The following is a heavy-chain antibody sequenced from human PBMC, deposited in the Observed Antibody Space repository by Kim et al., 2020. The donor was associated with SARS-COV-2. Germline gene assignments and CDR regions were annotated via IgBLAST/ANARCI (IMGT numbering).Heavy chain of an antibody. Sequence: YADSVKGRLTISRDNSKNTLYLQMSSRRAEDTAIYYCANRGWIDQWPFDYWGQGALVTVSS. D-gene: IGHD5-12*01. CDR3: ANRGWIDQWPFDY. V-gene: IGHV3-23*01. J-gene: IGHJ4*02.